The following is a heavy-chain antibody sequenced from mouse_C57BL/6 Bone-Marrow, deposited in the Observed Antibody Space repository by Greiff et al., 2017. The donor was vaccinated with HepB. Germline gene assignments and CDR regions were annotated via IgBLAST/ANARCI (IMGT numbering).Heavy chain of an antibody. CDR2: INYDGSST. Sequence: VQLKESEGGLVQPGRSMKLSCTASGFTFSDYYMAWVRQVPEKGLEWVANINYDGSSTYYLDSLKSRFIISRDNAKNILYLQMSSLKSEDTATYYCARETTVSPYYYAMDYWGQGTSVTVSS. CDR1: GFTFSDYY. CDR3: ARETTVSPYYYAMDY. D-gene: IGHD1-1*01. J-gene: IGHJ4*01. V-gene: IGHV5-16*01.